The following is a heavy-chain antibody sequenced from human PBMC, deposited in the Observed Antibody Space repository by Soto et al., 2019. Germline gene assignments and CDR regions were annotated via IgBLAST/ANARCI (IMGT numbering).Heavy chain of an antibody. CDR2: INAGNGNT. V-gene: IGHV1-3*01. D-gene: IGHD3-10*01. J-gene: IGHJ4*02. Sequence: QVQLVQSGAEVKKPGASVKVSCKASGYTFTSYAMQWVRQAPGQRLEWMGWINAGNGNTKYSQKFQGRVTITRDTSASTASMELSSLRSEDTAVYYWARDLGFGLSDYWGQGTLVTVSS. CDR1: GYTFTSYA. CDR3: ARDLGFGLSDY.